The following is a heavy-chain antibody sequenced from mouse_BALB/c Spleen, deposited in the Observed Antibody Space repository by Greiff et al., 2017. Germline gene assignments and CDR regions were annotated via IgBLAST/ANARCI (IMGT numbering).Heavy chain of an antibody. J-gene: IGHJ2*01. CDR1: GYTFTDYN. Sequence: EVHLVESGPELVKPGASVKISCKASGYTFTDYNMHWVKQSHGKSLEWIGYIYPYNGGTGYNQKFKSKATLTVDNSSSTAYMELRSLTSEDSAVYYCARPVYYRYDEYFDYWGQGTTLTVSS. D-gene: IGHD2-14*01. V-gene: IGHV1S29*02. CDR3: ARPVYYRYDEYFDY. CDR2: IYPYNGGT.